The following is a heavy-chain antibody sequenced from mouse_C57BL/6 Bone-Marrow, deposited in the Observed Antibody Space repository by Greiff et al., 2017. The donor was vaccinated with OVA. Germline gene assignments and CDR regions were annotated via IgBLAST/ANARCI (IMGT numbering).Heavy chain of an antibody. Sequence: EVKLVESGGGLVQPKGSLKLSCAASGFSFNTYAMNWVRQAPGKGLEWVARIRSKSNNYATYYADSVKDRFTISRDDSESMLYLQMNNLKTEDTAMYYCVRGTKGVAPYWDFDVWGTGTTVTVSS. V-gene: IGHV10-1*01. CDR3: VRGTKGVAPYWDFDV. CDR2: IRSKSNNYAT. CDR1: GFSFNTYA. J-gene: IGHJ1*03. D-gene: IGHD1-1*01.